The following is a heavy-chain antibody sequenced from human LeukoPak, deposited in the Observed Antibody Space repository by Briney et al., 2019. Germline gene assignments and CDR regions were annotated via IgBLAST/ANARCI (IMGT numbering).Heavy chain of an antibody. CDR3: ARNSGSGFDY. CDR2: IDPSGGST. D-gene: IGHD2-15*01. V-gene: IGHV1-46*01. J-gene: IGHJ4*02. CDR1: GYTFTSYY. Sequence: ASVKVSCKASGYTFTSYYMLWGRQAPGQGLEWMGRIDPSGGSTSYAQKFQGRVTMTRDTSTSTVYMELSSLRSEDTAVYYCARNSGSGFDYWGQGTLVTVSS.